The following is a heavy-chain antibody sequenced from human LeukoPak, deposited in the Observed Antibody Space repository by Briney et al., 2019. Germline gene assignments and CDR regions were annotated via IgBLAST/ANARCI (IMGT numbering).Heavy chain of an antibody. V-gene: IGHV1-18*01. J-gene: IGHJ6*03. CDR2: ISAYNGNT. CDR1: GYTFTSYG. Sequence: ASVKVSCKASGYTFTSYGISWVRQAPGQGLEWMGWISAYNGNTNYAQKLQGRVTMTTDTSTSTVYMELSSLRSDDTAVYYCARDVGVAVYYMDVWGKGTTVTVSS. CDR3: ARDVGVAVYYMDV. D-gene: IGHD2-15*01.